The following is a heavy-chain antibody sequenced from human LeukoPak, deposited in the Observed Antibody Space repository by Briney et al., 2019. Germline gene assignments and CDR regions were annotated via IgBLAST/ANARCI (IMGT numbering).Heavy chain of an antibody. CDR1: GFTFSSYS. J-gene: IGHJ4*02. CDR3: ARGPRDIVVVPAASYYFDY. V-gene: IGHV3-21*01. CDR2: ISSSSSYI. D-gene: IGHD2-2*01. Sequence: GGSLRLSCAASGFTFSSYSMNWVRQAPGKGLEWVSSISSSSSYIYYADSVKGRFTISRDNAKNSLYLQMNSLRAEDTAVYYCARGPRDIVVVPAASYYFDYWGQGTLVTVSS.